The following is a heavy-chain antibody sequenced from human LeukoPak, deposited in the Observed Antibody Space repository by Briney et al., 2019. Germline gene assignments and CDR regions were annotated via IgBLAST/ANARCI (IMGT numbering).Heavy chain of an antibody. CDR1: GGSFSGYY. CDR2: IDHSGRT. J-gene: IGHJ4*02. V-gene: IGHV4-34*01. D-gene: IGHD6-13*01. Sequence: PSETLSLTCAVYGGSFSGYYWSWIRQPPGKGLEWIGEIDHSGRTNSNPSLKSRVTISVDMSKNQFSLRLSSVTAADTAVYYCARKSIVTAGRKPYDYWDQGTLVTVSP. CDR3: ARKSIVTAGRKPYDY.